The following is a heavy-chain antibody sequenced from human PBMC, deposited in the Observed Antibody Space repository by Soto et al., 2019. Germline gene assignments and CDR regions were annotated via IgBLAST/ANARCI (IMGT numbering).Heavy chain of an antibody. CDR3: ARDVAVVPAATYNWFDP. CDR1: GGTFSSYA. J-gene: IGHJ5*02. V-gene: IGHV1-69*13. Sequence: SVKVSCKASGGTFSSYAISWVRQAPGQGLEWMGGIIPIFGTANYAQKFQGRVTITADESTSTAYMELSSLRSEDTAVYYCARDVAVVPAATYNWFDPWGQGTLVTVSS. D-gene: IGHD2-2*01. CDR2: IIPIFGTA.